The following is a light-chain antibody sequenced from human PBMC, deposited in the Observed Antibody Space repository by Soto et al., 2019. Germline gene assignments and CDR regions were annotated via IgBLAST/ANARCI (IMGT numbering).Light chain of an antibody. CDR1: QSVSST. Sequence: EIVMTQSPATLSVSPGERATLSCRASQSVSSTLAWYQQKPGQAPGLLIYGASTRATGIPARFSGSGSGTEFTLSISSLQSEDFAVYYCQQYNDWPQTFGQGTKVDIK. CDR2: GAS. J-gene: IGKJ1*01. V-gene: IGKV3-15*01. CDR3: QQYNDWPQT.